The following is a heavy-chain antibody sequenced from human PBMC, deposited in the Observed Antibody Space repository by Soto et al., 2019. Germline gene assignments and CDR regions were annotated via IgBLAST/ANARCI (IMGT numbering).Heavy chain of an antibody. J-gene: IGHJ4*02. D-gene: IGHD3-22*01. V-gene: IGHV3-23*01. CDR3: ARETFDRRFGCDY. CDR1: GFTFRAHA. Sequence: EVQLLESGGGLVQPGGSLRLSCAASGFTFRAHAISWFRQAPGKGLEWVSSITGSGDDTFYADSVKGRFAISRDNSKNTRFLQMYSLRVEDTAVYYCARETFDRRFGCDYWGQGTLVTVSS. CDR2: ITGSGDDT.